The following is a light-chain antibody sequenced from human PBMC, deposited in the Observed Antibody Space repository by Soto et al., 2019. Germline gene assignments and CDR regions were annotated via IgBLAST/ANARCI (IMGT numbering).Light chain of an antibody. V-gene: IGKV3-20*01. CDR2: GAS. CDR1: QSVSRY. Sequence: EIVMTRFAVTLSVSPGERATIPCRARQSVSRYLAWYQQKPGQAPRLLIFGASIRASGVTDRFSGSGSGTDFTLTISRLEAEDSAVYYCQQYGSSPGTFGQGTRLEIK. J-gene: IGKJ5*01. CDR3: QQYGSSPGT.